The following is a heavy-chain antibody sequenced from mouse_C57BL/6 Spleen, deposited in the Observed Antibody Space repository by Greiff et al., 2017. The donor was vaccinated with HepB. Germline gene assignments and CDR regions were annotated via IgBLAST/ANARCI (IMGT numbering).Heavy chain of an antibody. CDR2: IYPGSGST. Sequence: VQLQQSGAELVKPGASVKMSCKASGYTFTSYWTTWVKQRPGQGLEWIGDIYPGSGSTNYNEKFKSKATLTVDTSSSTAYMQLSSLTSEDSAVYYCARRPHFDDWGQGTTLTVSS. CDR1: GYTFTSYW. CDR3: ARRPHFDD. J-gene: IGHJ2*01. V-gene: IGHV1-55*01.